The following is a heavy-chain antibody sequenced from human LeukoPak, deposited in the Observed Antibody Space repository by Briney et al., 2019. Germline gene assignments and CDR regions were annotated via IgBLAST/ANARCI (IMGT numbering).Heavy chain of an antibody. D-gene: IGHD6-6*01. CDR3: ASQQPVRYYYYMDV. CDR2: IYYSGST. Sequence: SSETLFLTCAVCGGSISSYYWSWIRQPPGKGLEWIGYIYYSGSTNYNPSLKSRVTISVDTSKNQFSLKLSSVTAADTAVYYCASQQPVRYYYYMDVWGKGTTVTISS. J-gene: IGHJ6*03. V-gene: IGHV4-59*08. CDR1: GGSISSYY.